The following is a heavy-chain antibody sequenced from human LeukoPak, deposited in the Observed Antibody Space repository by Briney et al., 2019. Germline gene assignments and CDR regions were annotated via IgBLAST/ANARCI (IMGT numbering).Heavy chain of an antibody. CDR2: INSDGSST. D-gene: IGHD2-2*01. CDR1: GFTFSSYW. CDR3: ARGVGYCSSTSCYWWFDP. Sequence: PGGSLRLSCAASGFTFSSYWMHWVRQAPGKGLVWVSRINSDGSSTSYAGSVKGRFTISRDNAKNTLYLQMNSLRAKDTAVYYCARGVGYCSSTSCYWWFDPWGQGTLVTVSS. V-gene: IGHV3-74*01. J-gene: IGHJ5*02.